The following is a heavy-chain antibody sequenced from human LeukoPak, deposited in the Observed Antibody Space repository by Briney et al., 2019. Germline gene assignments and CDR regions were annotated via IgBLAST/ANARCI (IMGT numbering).Heavy chain of an antibody. J-gene: IGHJ5*02. CDR1: GGSLSSYY. D-gene: IGHD6-13*01. Sequence: SETLSLTCTVSGGSLSSYYWSWIRQPPGKGLEWIGYIHYSGSTNYNPSLKSRVTISVDTSKNQVSVKLSSVTAADTAVYYCARSRMSSPSWFDPWGQGTLVTVSS. CDR3: ARSRMSSPSWFDP. V-gene: IGHV4-59*13. CDR2: IHYSGST.